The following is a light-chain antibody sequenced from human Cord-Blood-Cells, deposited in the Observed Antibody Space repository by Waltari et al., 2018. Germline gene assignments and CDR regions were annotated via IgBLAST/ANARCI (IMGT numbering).Light chain of an antibody. J-gene: IGLJ3*02. CDR3: AAWDDSLNGWV. CDR2: SNK. Sequence: QSVLTQPPSASGTPGQRVTISCSGSSSNIGSNTVNWYQQLPGTAPKLLIYSNKRGPSGFPDRFSGSQSGTSASLAISGLQSEDEADYYCAAWDDSLNGWVFGGGTKLTVL. V-gene: IGLV1-44*01. CDR1: SSNIGSNT.